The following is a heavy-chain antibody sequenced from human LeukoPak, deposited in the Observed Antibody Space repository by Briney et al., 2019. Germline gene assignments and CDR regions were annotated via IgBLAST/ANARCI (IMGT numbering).Heavy chain of an antibody. CDR3: ARGTYNSHFDY. V-gene: IGHV1-2*06. J-gene: IGHJ4*02. Sequence: GASVKVSCKASGYTFTGYYIHWVRQAPGQGLEWMGRINPNSGGTNYAQKFQGRVTLTRDTSTTSVYMELNSLRSDDTAVYYCARGTYNSHFDYWGQGILVTVSS. CDR2: INPNSGGT. D-gene: IGHD1-1*01. CDR1: GYTFTGYY.